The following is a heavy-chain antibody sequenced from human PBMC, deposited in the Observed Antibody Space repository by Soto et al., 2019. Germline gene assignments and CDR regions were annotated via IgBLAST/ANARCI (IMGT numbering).Heavy chain of an antibody. CDR1: GYTFTSYG. D-gene: IGHD3-22*01. CDR3: ARGGHYYDSRGFSSGPYYFYY. Sequence: ASVKVSCKASGYTFTSYGISWVRQAPGQGLEWMGWISAYNGNTNYAQKLQGRVTMTTDTSTSTAYMELRSLRSDDTALYYCARGGHYYDSRGFSSGPYYFYYWGQGTLVTVSS. V-gene: IGHV1-18*04. J-gene: IGHJ4*02. CDR2: ISAYNGNT.